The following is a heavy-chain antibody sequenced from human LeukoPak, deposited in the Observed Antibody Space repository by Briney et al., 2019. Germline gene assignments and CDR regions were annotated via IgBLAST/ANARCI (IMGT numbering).Heavy chain of an antibody. Sequence: KPSETLSLTCAVYGGSFSGYYWSWIRQPPGKGLEWIGEINHSGSTNYNPSLKSRVTISVDTSKNQCSLKLSSVTAADTAVYYCAREGYCSGGSCYNAFDIWGQGTMVTVSS. J-gene: IGHJ3*02. CDR2: INHSGST. D-gene: IGHD2-15*01. V-gene: IGHV4-34*01. CDR1: GGSFSGYY. CDR3: AREGYCSGGSCYNAFDI.